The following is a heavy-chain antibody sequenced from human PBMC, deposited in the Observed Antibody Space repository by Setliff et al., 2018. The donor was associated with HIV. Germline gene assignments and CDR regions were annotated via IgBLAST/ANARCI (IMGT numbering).Heavy chain of an antibody. V-gene: IGHV4-61*02. J-gene: IGHJ4*02. D-gene: IGHD3-9*01. Sequence: SETLSLTCTVSGGSISSGFYYWSWIRQPAGKGLEWIGRIYTSGSTNYNPSLKSRVTISVDTSKNQFSLKLTSVTAAETAVYYCAKTIGRYFDIFDNWGQGTLVTVSS. CDR2: IYTSGST. CDR1: GGSISSGFYY. CDR3: AKTIGRYFDIFDN.